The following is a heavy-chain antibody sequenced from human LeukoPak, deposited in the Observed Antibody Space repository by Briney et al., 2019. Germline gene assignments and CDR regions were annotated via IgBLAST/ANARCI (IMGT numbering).Heavy chain of an antibody. D-gene: IGHD1-26*01. V-gene: IGHV1-18*04. J-gene: IGHJ4*02. Sequence: ASVKVSCKASGHTFSNYYMRWVRQAPGQGLEWMGWISAYNGNTNYAQKLQGRVTMTTDTSTSTAYMELRSLRSDDTAVYYCARSTIAGSYTEFDYWGQGTLVTVSS. CDR1: GHTFSNYY. CDR3: ARSTIAGSYTEFDY. CDR2: ISAYNGNT.